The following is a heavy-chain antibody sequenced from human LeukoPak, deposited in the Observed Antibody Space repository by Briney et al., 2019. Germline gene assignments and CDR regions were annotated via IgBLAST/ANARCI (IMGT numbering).Heavy chain of an antibody. CDR3: ARSGGPAP. CDR1: GFTFSSYA. V-gene: IGHV3-23*01. D-gene: IGHD2-15*01. J-gene: IGHJ5*02. CDR2: ISGSGSTI. Sequence: GGSLRLSCAASGFTFSSYAMSWVRQAPGKGLEWVSAISGSGSTIYYADSVKGRFTISRDNAKNSLYLQMNSPRAEDTAVYYCARSGGPAPWGQGTLVTVSS.